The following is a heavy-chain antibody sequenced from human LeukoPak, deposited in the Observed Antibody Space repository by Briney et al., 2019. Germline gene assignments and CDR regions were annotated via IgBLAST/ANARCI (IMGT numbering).Heavy chain of an antibody. J-gene: IGHJ3*02. Sequence: GGSLRLSCAASGFTFRSYAMSWVRQAPGKGLEWVSAISGSGGSTYYADSVKGRFTISRDNSRNTLYLQMNSLRAEDTSVYYCAKDHIAAAAPKFFDIWGQGTMVTVSS. D-gene: IGHD6-13*01. V-gene: IGHV3-23*01. CDR2: ISGSGGST. CDR3: AKDHIAAAAPKFFDI. CDR1: GFTFRSYA.